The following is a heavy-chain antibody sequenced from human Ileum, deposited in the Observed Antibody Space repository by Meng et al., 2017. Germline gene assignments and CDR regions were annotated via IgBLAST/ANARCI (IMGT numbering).Heavy chain of an antibody. J-gene: IGHJ3*02. Sequence: ASVKVSCKASGYTFTSYYMHWVRQAPGQGLEWMGIINPSGGSTSYAQKFQGRVTMTRDTSTSTVYMELSSLRSEDTAVYYCAREGNCGGDCYSSHDAFDIWGQGTMVTVSS. CDR2: INPSGGST. V-gene: IGHV1-46*01. CDR1: GYTFTSYY. D-gene: IGHD2-21*02. CDR3: AREGNCGGDCYSSHDAFDI.